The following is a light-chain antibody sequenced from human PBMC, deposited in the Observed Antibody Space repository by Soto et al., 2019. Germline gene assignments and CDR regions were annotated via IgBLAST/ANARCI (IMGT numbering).Light chain of an antibody. CDR3: QQSYSTSWT. V-gene: IGKV1-39*01. J-gene: IGKJ1*01. CDR1: QSISSN. Sequence: DIQMTQSPSSLSASVGDRVTITCRASQSISSNLNWYQQKPGKAPKLLIYAASSLQSGVPSRFSGSGSGTDFTLTISSLQPEDCATYYCQQSYSTSWTFGQETKVEIK. CDR2: AAS.